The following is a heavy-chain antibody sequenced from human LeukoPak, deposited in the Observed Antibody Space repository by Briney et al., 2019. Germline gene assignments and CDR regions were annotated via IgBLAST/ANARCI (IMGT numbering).Heavy chain of an antibody. Sequence: GGSLRLSCTASGFAFGNYAMNWVRQAPGKGLEWVSGISGFNTYYADSVRGRFTISRDNSRNVMYLQMNGLRAEDTAIYYCAKDVCTSPRCLLYFDSWGQGTPVTVSS. CDR3: AKDVCTSPRCLLYFDS. D-gene: IGHD2-8*01. J-gene: IGHJ4*02. V-gene: IGHV3-23*01. CDR2: ISGFNT. CDR1: GFAFGNYA.